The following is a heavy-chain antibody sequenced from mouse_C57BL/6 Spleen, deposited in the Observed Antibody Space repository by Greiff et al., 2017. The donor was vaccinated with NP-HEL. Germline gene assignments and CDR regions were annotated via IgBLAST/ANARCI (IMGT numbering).Heavy chain of an antibody. CDR1: GYTFTDYY. CDR2: INPNNGGT. J-gene: IGHJ3*01. V-gene: IGHV1-26*01. Sequence: EVQLQQSGPELVKPGASVKISCKASGYTFTDYYMNWVKQSHGKSLEWIGDINPNNGGTSYNQKFKGKATLTVDKSSSTAYMELRSLTSEDSAVYYCARWDDGYYWGQGTLVTVSA. CDR3: ARWDDGYY. D-gene: IGHD2-3*01.